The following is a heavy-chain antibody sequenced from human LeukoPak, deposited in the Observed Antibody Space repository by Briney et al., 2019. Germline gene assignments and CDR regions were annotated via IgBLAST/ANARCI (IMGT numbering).Heavy chain of an antibody. Sequence: SETLSLTCTVSAGSISSSSYYWGWIRQPPGKGLEWIGSIYYTGSTYYNPSPQSRVTISVDTSKNQFSLKLSSVTAADTAVYYCARDSSSDNWFDPWGQGTLVTVSS. CDR1: AGSISSSSYY. CDR2: IYYTGST. V-gene: IGHV4-39*01. D-gene: IGHD6-13*01. J-gene: IGHJ5*02. CDR3: ARDSSSDNWFDP.